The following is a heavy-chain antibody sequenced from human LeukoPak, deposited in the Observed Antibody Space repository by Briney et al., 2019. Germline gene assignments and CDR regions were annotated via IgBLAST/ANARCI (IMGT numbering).Heavy chain of an antibody. Sequence: GGSLSLSCIASGFNFNTYVMNWVRQAPGKELEWVSGISGSSVSIGYGASVKGRFTNSRDNSKNTAYLQMNSLRAEDTAVYYCATKLGGNFPFDYWGQGTLVTVSS. CDR1: GFNFNTYV. V-gene: IGHV3-23*01. J-gene: IGHJ4*02. CDR3: ATKLGGNFPFDY. CDR2: ISGSSVSI. D-gene: IGHD3-16*01.